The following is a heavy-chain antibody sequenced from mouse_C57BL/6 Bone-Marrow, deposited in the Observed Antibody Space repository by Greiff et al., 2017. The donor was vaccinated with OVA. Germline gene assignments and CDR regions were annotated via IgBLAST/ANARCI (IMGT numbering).Heavy chain of an antibody. CDR1: GFTFSSYA. CDR3: ARDRRLRHYAMDY. D-gene: IGHD2-4*01. J-gene: IGHJ4*01. CDR2: ISDGGGYT. V-gene: IGHV5-4*01. Sequence: EVMLVESGGGLVKPGGSLKLSCAASGFTFSSYAMSWVRQTPEKRLEWVATISDGGGYTYYPDNVKGRFTISRDNAKNNLYLQMSHLKSEDTAMYYCARDRRLRHYAMDYWGQGTSVTVSS.